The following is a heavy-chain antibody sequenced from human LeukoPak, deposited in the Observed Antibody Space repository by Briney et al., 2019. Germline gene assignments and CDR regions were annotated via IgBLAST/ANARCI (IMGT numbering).Heavy chain of an antibody. CDR1: GGTFSNYA. V-gene: IGHV7-4-1*02. Sequence: GASVKVSCKASGGTFSNYAISWVRQAPGQGLEWMGWINTNTGNPTYAQGFTGRFVFSLDTSVSTAYLQISSLKAEDTAVYYCARVGSGWSYYYYMDVWGKGTTVTVSS. CDR3: ARVGSGWSYYYYMDV. D-gene: IGHD6-19*01. CDR2: INTNTGNP. J-gene: IGHJ6*03.